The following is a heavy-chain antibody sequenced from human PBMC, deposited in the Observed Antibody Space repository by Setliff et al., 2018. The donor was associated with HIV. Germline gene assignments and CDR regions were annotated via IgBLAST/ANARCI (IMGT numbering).Heavy chain of an antibody. D-gene: IGHD6-19*01. CDR3: MSEYKSGC. Sequence: LRLSCAASGFTIGGYWMDWVRQAPGKGLEWVASINEGGSVRFYVDSVKGRFTISRDNAENSLSLQMNSLRAEDTALYYCMSEYKSGCWGQGTLVTVSS. CDR2: INEGGSVR. CDR1: GFTIGGYW. J-gene: IGHJ4*02. V-gene: IGHV3-7*01.